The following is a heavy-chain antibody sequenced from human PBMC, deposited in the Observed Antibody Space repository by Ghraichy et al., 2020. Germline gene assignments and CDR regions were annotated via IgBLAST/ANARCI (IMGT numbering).Heavy chain of an antibody. J-gene: IGHJ6*02. CDR2: ISAGSGVI. Sequence: GESLNISCVASGFMFDDYTMNWVRQAPGKGLEWVASISAGSGVIYYAHSVRGRFTPSRDNAKNSLYLQMNALRVEDTAVYYCARDSVPASIPYGGDVWGQGTTVIVSS. D-gene: IGHD2-2*02. CDR1: GFMFDDYT. V-gene: IGHV3-21*01. CDR3: ARDSVPASIPYGGDV.